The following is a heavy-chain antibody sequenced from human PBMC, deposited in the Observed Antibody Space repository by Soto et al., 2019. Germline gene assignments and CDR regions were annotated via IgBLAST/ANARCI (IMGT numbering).Heavy chain of an antibody. J-gene: IGHJ4*02. CDR1: GFTFSQYS. CDR2: ISLSSTII. Sequence: GGSLRLSCAASGFTFSQYSMNWVRRAPGKGLDWLSYISLSSTIIYYADSVKGRFTISRDNAKNSLYLQMNSLRDEDSAVYFCARGVGTLDYWGQGTLVTVSS. CDR3: ARGVGTLDY. V-gene: IGHV3-48*02.